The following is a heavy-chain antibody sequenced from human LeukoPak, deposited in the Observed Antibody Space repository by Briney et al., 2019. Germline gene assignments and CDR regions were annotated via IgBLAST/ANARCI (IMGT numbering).Heavy chain of an antibody. Sequence: SETLSLTCSVSGASIGSFYWSWIRQTPGKGLEWIGYVYDGGKTYYNPSLKGRVTISVDTSKNQFSLKLSSVTAADTAVYYCARLNYDYVWGSYLYFDYWGQGTLVTVSS. CDR1: GASIGSFY. J-gene: IGHJ4*02. CDR3: ARLNYDYVWGSYLYFDY. CDR2: VYDGGKT. D-gene: IGHD3-16*02. V-gene: IGHV4-59*08.